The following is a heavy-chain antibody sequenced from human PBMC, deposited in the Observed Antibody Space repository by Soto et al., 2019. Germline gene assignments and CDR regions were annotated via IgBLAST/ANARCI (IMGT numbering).Heavy chain of an antibody. D-gene: IGHD2-21*02. CDR2: IRSKAYGGTT. CDR1: GFTFGDYA. V-gene: IGHV3-49*03. Sequence: PGGSLRLSCTASGFTFGDYAMSWFRQAPGKGLEWVGFIRSKAYGGTTEYAASVKGRFTISRGDSKSIAYLQMNSLKTEDTAVYYCTRAPYCGGDCYHWYFDLWGRGTLVTVSS. CDR3: TRAPYCGGDCYHWYFDL. J-gene: IGHJ2*01.